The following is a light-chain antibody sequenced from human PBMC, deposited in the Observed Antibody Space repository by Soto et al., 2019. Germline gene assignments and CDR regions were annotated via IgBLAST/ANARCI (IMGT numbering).Light chain of an antibody. CDR3: QQYGSSGT. CDR2: DAS. J-gene: IGKJ1*01. Sequence: EIVMTQSPATLPVSTGERVTLSCRASHSVSSNLAWYQQKPGQAPRLLIYDASNRATGIPARFSGSGSGTDFTLTISRLEPEDFAVYYCQQYGSSGTFGQGTKVDIK. CDR1: HSVSSN. V-gene: IGKV3-20*01.